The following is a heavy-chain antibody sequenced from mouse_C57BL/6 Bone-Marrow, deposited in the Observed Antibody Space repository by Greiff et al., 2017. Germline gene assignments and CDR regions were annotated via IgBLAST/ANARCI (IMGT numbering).Heavy chain of an antibody. Sequence: VQLQQSGAELVRPGASVKLSCTASGFNINDDYMHWVKQRPEQGLEWIGWIDPENGDTAYASQFQGKATMTADTSSSTAYLQLSSLTSEDTAVYYCATGRTTVVDYWGQGTTLTVSS. D-gene: IGHD1-1*01. J-gene: IGHJ2*01. CDR1: GFNINDDY. V-gene: IGHV14-4*01. CDR2: IDPENGDT. CDR3: ATGRTTVVDY.